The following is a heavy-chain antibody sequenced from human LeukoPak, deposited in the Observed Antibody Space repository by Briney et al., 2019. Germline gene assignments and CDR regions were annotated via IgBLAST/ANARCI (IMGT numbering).Heavy chain of an antibody. Sequence: GGSLRLSCAASGFTFSTYAMSWVRQAPGKGLEWVSSIIASGADAYYADSVKGRCTISRDNSKNTLYMQMNSLRADDTAVYYCAKDLEYTYYFDSWGQGTLLTVSS. CDR3: AKDLEYTYYFDS. CDR2: IIASGADA. D-gene: IGHD3-3*01. CDR1: GFTFSTYA. J-gene: IGHJ4*02. V-gene: IGHV3-23*01.